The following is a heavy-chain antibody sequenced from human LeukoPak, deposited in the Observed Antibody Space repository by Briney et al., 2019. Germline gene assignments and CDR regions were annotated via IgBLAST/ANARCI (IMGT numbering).Heavy chain of an antibody. CDR2: VSGSGDRI. CDR1: GFTFSTYA. J-gene: IGHJ4*02. V-gene: IGHV3-23*01. Sequence: PGGSLRLSCAASGFTFSTYAMSWVRQTPGKGLEWVSGVSGSGDRIYYADSVKGRFTISRDNSRNTLYLQMNSLRAEDTAVYYCAKEPYSSGWQIPFDYWGQGTLVTVSS. CDR3: AKEPYSSGWQIPFDY. D-gene: IGHD6-19*01.